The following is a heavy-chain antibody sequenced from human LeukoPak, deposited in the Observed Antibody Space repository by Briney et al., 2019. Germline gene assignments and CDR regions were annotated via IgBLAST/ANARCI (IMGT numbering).Heavy chain of an antibody. J-gene: IGHJ6*03. CDR1: GGTFSSYA. D-gene: IGHD2-2*01. CDR2: IIPIFGTA. CDR3: ARGHRLGYCSSTSCYAQYYYMDV. Sequence: GAAVNVSCKPSGGTFSSYAISWVRQAPGQGLDWMGGIIPIFGTANYAQKFQGRVTITTDESTSTAYMELSSLRSEDTAVYYCARGHRLGYCSSTSCYAQYYYMDVWGKGTTVTVSS. V-gene: IGHV1-69*05.